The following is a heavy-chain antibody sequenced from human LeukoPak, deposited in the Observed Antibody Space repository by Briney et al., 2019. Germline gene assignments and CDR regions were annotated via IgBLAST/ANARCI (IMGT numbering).Heavy chain of an antibody. D-gene: IGHD6-19*01. J-gene: IGHJ6*03. CDR2: IYNSGST. Sequence: SETLSLTCAVYGGSFSGYYWSWIRQPPGKGLELIGYIYNSGSTNYNPSLKSRVTISVDTSKNQFSLKLSSVTAADTAVYFCARVTGDYSSGYYYYYYYMDVWGKGTTVTVSS. CDR3: ARVTGDYSSGYYYYYYYMDV. V-gene: IGHV4-59*01. CDR1: GGSFSGYY.